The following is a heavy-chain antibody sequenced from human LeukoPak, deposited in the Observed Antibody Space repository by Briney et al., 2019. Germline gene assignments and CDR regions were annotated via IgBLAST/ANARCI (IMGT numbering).Heavy chain of an antibody. V-gene: IGHV4-59*02. CDR1: GGSVSSYY. Sequence: SETLSLTCTVSGGSVSSYYWSWMRQSPGKGLEWIGYVYYSGSTNYNPALKRRVTISLDTSENQFSLKLSSVPAPDTAVYYCAREANSPTARYWYFDLWGRGTQVTVSS. CDR3: AREANSPTARYWYFDL. J-gene: IGHJ2*01. D-gene: IGHD2-21*01. CDR2: VYYSGST.